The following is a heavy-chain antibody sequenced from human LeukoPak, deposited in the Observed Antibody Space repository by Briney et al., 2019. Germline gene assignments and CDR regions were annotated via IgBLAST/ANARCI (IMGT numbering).Heavy chain of an antibody. V-gene: IGHV3-15*01. Sequence: GGSLRLSCAASGFTFSHAWMSWVRQAPGKGLEWVARIKSTTDGGTIDYAAPVKGRFTISRDDSKNTLYLQMSSLKTEDTAVYYCTTAYCSSTGCYGAFHIWGQGTMVTVSS. D-gene: IGHD2-2*01. CDR2: IKSTTDGGTI. J-gene: IGHJ3*02. CDR3: TTAYCSSTGCYGAFHI. CDR1: GFTFSHAW.